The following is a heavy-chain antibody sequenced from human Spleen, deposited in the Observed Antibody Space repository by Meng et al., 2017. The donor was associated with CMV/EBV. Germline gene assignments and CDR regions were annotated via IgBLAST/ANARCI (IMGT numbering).Heavy chain of an antibody. Sequence: SETLSLTCTVSGGSISSYYWSWIRQPPGKGLEWIGYIYYSGSTNYNPSLKSRVTISVDTSKNQFSLKLSSVTAADTAVYYCARAVVGATCPLYWGQGTLVTVSS. V-gene: IGHV4-59*01. CDR1: GGSISSYY. J-gene: IGHJ4*02. CDR3: ARAVVGATCPLY. CDR2: IYYSGST. D-gene: IGHD1-26*01.